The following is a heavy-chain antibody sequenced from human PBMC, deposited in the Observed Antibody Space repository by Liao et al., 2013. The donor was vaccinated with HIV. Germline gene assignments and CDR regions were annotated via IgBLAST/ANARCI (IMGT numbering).Heavy chain of an antibody. CDR1: GGSISSNSYYY. D-gene: IGHD3-22*01. J-gene: IGHJ3*02. V-gene: IGHV4-39*07. Sequence: QLQLQESGPGLVKPSETLSLTCTVSGGSISSNSYYYWGWIRQPPGKGLEWIGSFYYGGSTYQNPSLKSRVTISVDTSKNQFSLKLSSVTAADTAVYYCARRGHYYDSSGYSLPDVFDIWGQGTMVTVSS. CDR2: FYYGGST. CDR3: ARRGHYYDSSGYSLPDVFDI.